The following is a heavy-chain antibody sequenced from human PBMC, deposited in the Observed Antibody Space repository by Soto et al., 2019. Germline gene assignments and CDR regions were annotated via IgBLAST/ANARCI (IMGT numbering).Heavy chain of an antibody. J-gene: IGHJ4*02. D-gene: IGHD3-22*01. CDR3: AKADDTSGYHYARAFDY. CDR1: GFTFSNYA. Sequence: EVQLLESGGGWVQPGGSLRLSCAASGFTFSNYAMSWVRQAPGKGLEWVSAISGNGGYTYYPDSVKGRFTISRDNSKNTLYLQKNSLRGEETAVYYCAKADDTSGYHYARAFDYWGQGKLVSVSS. V-gene: IGHV3-23*01. CDR2: ISGNGGYT.